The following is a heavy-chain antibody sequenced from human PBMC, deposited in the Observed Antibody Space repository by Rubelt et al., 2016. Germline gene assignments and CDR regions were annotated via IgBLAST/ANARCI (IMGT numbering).Heavy chain of an antibody. CDR2: ISSTGGAS. CDR3: AREKWADSSGYYADY. J-gene: IGHJ4*02. Sequence: SRGGLVQPGGSLRVSCAASGFTFSRYAMNWVRQAPGKGLEWVAGISSTGGASNYADSVRGRFTVSRDNSKNTLYLQMNSLRAEDTAVYYCAREKWADSSGYYADYWGQGTLVTVSS. CDR1: GFTFSRYA. D-gene: IGHD3-22*01. V-gene: IGHV3-23*01.